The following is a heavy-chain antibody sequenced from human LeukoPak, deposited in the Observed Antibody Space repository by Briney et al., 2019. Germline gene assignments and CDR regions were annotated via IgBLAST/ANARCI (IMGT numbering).Heavy chain of an antibody. CDR3: ARHADYGGNSVAFDI. CDR2: IYPGDSDT. V-gene: IGHV5-51*01. Sequence: GESLKISCKGSGYSFTSYWIGWVRPMPGKGLEWMGIIYPGDSDTRYSPSFQGQVTISADKSISTAYLQWSSLKAPDTAMYYCARHADYGGNSVAFDIWGQGTMVTVSS. J-gene: IGHJ3*02. CDR1: GYSFTSYW. D-gene: IGHD4-23*01.